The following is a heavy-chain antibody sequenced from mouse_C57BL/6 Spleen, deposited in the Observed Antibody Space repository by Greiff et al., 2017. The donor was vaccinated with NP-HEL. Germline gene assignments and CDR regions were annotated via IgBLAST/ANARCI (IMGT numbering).Heavy chain of an antibody. CDR3: ARGDYGSSYPFAY. CDR1: GYTFTSYG. V-gene: IGHV1-81*01. J-gene: IGHJ3*01. D-gene: IGHD1-1*01. CDR2: IYPRSGNT. Sequence: VNVVESGAELARPGASVKLSCKASGYTFTSYGISWVKQRTGQGLEWIGEIYPRSGNTYYNEKFKGKATLTADKSSSTAYMELRSLTSEDSAVYFCARGDYGSSYPFAYWGQGTLVTVSA.